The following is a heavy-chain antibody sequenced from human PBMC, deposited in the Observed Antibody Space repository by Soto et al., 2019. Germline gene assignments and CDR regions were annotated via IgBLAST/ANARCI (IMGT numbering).Heavy chain of an antibody. CDR3: ARLRKGGCSSTSCYGFYYYYYMDV. J-gene: IGHJ6*03. Sequence: SETLSLTCAVYGGSFSGYYWSWIRQPPGKGLEWIGEINHSGSTNYNPSLKSRVTISVDTSKNQFSLKLSSVTAADTAVYYCARLRKGGCSSTSCYGFYYYYYMDVWGKGTTVTVSS. D-gene: IGHD2-2*01. CDR1: GGSFSGYY. CDR2: INHSGST. V-gene: IGHV4-34*01.